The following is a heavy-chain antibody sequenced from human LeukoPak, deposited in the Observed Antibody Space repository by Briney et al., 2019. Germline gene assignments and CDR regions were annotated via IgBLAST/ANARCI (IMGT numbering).Heavy chain of an antibody. CDR3: AKDRIVGATPDY. D-gene: IGHD1-26*01. V-gene: IGHV3-23*01. J-gene: IGHJ4*02. CDR1: GFTFSSYA. Sequence: PGGSLRLSCAASGFTFSSYALSWVRQAPGKGLEWVSAIRGSGGITYYADSVKCRFTISRENSKNTLYLQMNSLRAEDTAVYYCAKDRIVGATPDYWGQGTLVTVSS. CDR2: IRGSGGIT.